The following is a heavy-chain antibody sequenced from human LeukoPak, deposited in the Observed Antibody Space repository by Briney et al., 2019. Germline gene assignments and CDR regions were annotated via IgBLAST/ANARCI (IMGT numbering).Heavy chain of an antibody. V-gene: IGHV4-39*01. CDR2: IYYSGST. CDR1: GGSISSSSYY. J-gene: IGHJ5*02. CDR3: ARLYYDFWSGHTLPHWFDP. D-gene: IGHD3-3*01. Sequence: PSETLSLTCTVSGGSISSSSYYWGWIRQPPGKGLEWIGSIYYSGSTYYNPSLKSRVTISVDTSKNQFSLKLSSVTAADTAVYYCARLYYDFWSGHTLPHWFDPWGQGTLVTVSS.